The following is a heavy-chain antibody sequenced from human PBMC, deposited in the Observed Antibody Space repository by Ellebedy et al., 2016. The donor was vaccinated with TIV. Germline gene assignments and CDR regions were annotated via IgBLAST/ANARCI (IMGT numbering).Heavy chain of an antibody. CDR2: ISGSLYTI. D-gene: IGHD7-27*01. Sequence: GGSLRLSCGASGFTFNPYSMNWVRQAPGKGLEWVSYISGSLYTIYYADSVKGRFTVSRDNAKNSVFLQMNSLRAEDTAVYYCARDMAWGNERFIDAFDVWGQGTMVTVSS. V-gene: IGHV3-48*04. J-gene: IGHJ3*01. CDR3: ARDMAWGNERFIDAFDV. CDR1: GFTFNPYS.